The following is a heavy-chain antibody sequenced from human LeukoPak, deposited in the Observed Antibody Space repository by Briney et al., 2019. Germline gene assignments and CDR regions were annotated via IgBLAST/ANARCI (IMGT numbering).Heavy chain of an antibody. CDR3: ARPDDSSGSFPDY. V-gene: IGHV3-48*01. CDR2: ISYSSSTI. Sequence: PGGPLRLSCAASGFTFSTYSMNWVRQAPGKGLEWISYISYSSSTIYYADSVKGRFTISRDNAKNSLYLQMNSLRAEDTAVYYCARPDDSSGSFPDYWGQGTLVT. D-gene: IGHD3-22*01. J-gene: IGHJ4*02. CDR1: GFTFSTYS.